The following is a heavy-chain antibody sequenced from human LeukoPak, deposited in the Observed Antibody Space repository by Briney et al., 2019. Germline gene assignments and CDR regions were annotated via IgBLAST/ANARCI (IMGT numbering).Heavy chain of an antibody. D-gene: IGHD2-15*01. CDR3: ARPHCGGGSCYLDS. J-gene: IGHJ4*02. Sequence: PGGSLRLSCAASGFTFSSYVMHWVRQAPGKGLEGVAIISYDGSNEYYADSVKGRFTISRDNSKNTLYLQMNNLRAEDAAVYYCARPHCGGGSCYLDSWGQGTLVTVSS. CDR1: GFTFSSYV. V-gene: IGHV3-30*14. CDR2: ISYDGSNE.